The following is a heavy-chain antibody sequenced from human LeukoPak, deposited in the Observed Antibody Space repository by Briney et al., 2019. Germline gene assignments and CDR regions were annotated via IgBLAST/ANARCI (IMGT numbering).Heavy chain of an antibody. V-gene: IGHV4-39*07. D-gene: IGHD2-15*01. Sequence: SETLSLTCTISGDSITKKNFFWGWIRQPPGKGLEWIVSMSYSGKIYYNPSLKSRVSISIDRSKNQLSLKLNSVTAADTAMYHCARDRDVDDFDYWGRGTLVIVSS. CDR1: GDSITKKNFF. J-gene: IGHJ4*01. CDR3: ARDRDVDDFDY. CDR2: MSYSGKI.